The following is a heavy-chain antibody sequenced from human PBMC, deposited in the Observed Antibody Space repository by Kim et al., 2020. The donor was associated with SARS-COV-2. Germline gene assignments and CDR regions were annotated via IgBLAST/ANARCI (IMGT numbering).Heavy chain of an antibody. CDR2: ISSNGGST. Sequence: GGSLRLSCSASGFTFSSYAMHWVRQAPGKGLEYVSAISSNGGSTYYADSVKGRFTISRDNSKNTLYLQMSSLRAEDTAVYYCVKAVPYDILTGKGDYFDYWGQGTLVTVSS. V-gene: IGHV3-64D*06. CDR3: VKAVPYDILTGKGDYFDY. D-gene: IGHD3-9*01. J-gene: IGHJ4*02. CDR1: GFTFSSYA.